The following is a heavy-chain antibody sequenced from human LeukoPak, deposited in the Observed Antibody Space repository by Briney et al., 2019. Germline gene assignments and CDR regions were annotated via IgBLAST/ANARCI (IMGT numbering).Heavy chain of an antibody. CDR2: INHSGST. J-gene: IGHJ3*02. V-gene: IGHV4-34*01. CDR1: GGSFSGYY. Sequence: SETLSLTCAVYGGSFSGYYWSWIRQPPGKGLEWIGEINHSGSTNYNPSLKGRVTISVDTSKNQFSLKLSSVTAADTAVYYCARGYYDFWSGYYRTDAFDIWGQGTMVTVSS. D-gene: IGHD3-3*01. CDR3: ARGYYDFWSGYYRTDAFDI.